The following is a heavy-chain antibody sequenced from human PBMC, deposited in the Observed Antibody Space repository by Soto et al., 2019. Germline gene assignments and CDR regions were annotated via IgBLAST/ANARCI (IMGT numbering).Heavy chain of an antibody. CDR2: IYYSGST. V-gene: IGHV4-59*08. D-gene: IGHD4-17*01. CDR3: ARRYGDAFDI. CDR1: GGYISSYY. J-gene: IGHJ3*02. Sequence: PSETLSLTCTVSGGYISSYYWSWIRQPPGKGLEWIGYIYYSGSTNYNPSLKSRVTISVDTSKNQFSLKLSSVTAADTAVYYCARRYGDAFDIWGQGTMVTVSS.